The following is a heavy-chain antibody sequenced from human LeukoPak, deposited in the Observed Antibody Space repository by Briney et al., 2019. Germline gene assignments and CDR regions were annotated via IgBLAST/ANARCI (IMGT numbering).Heavy chain of an antibody. V-gene: IGHV4-34*09. Sequence: SETLSLTCAVYGGSFSGYYWSWIRQHPGKGLEWLGCIQDSRTTYYNPSLKSRLTISADTSQNQFSLRLNFVTAADTAIYYCARRRDYQAYDHWGQGTLVTVSS. CDR2: IQDSRTT. D-gene: IGHD3-16*01. CDR1: GGSFSGYY. J-gene: IGHJ4*02. CDR3: ARRRDYQAYDH.